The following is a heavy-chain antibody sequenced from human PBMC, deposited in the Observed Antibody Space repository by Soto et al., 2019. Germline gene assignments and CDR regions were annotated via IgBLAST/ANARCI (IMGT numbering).Heavy chain of an antibody. D-gene: IGHD2-2*01. V-gene: IGHV4-31*01. J-gene: IGHJ6*02. CDR1: GGSISSGGYY. CDR3: ARRAPHYCSSTSCAYYYYYGMDV. Sequence: QVQLQESGPGLLKPSQTLSLTCTVSGGSISSGGYYWSWIRQHPGKGLEWIGYIYYSGSTYYNPSLKSLVTISVDTSKNQFSLKLSSVTAADTAEYYGARRAPHYCSSTSCAYYYYYGMDVWGQGTTVTVSS. CDR2: IYYSGST.